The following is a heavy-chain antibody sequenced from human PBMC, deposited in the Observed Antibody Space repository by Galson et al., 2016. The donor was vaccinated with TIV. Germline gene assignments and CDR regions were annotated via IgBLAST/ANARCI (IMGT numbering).Heavy chain of an antibody. V-gene: IGHV4-59*12. CDR2: LYYGGST. D-gene: IGHD1-26*01. Sequence: SETLSLTCSVSGGSITDDHWTWIRQPPGKEFEWIGYLYYGGSTNFNPSLESRVTMSIDSSKNQLSLKLRSATAADTATYYCAGGSGGPGFDPWGQGTLVTVSS. J-gene: IGHJ5*02. CDR1: GGSITDDH. CDR3: AGGSGGPGFDP.